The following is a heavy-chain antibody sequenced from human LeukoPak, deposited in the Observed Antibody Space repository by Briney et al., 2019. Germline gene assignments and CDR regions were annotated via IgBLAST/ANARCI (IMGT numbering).Heavy chain of an antibody. CDR2: IKQDGSEK. V-gene: IGHV3-7*01. CDR3: ARIHYYGSGSFDY. CDR1: GFTFSSYW. Sequence: GGSLRLSYAASGFTFSSYWMSWVRQAPGKGLEWVANIKQDGSEKYYVDSVKGRFTISRDNAKNSLYLQMNSLRAEDTAVYYCARIHYYGSGSFDYWGQGTLVTVSS. D-gene: IGHD3-10*01. J-gene: IGHJ4*02.